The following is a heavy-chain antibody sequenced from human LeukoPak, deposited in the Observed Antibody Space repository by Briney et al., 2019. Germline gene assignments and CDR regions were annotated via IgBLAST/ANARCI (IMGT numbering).Heavy chain of an antibody. CDR1: GFSFSVYE. D-gene: IGHD6-19*01. V-gene: IGHV3-48*03. Sequence: GGSLRLSCAASGFSFSVYEMYWVRQAPGKGLEWGSYISSSGGTRYYADSVKRRFTISRDNAKNSLYLQMNSLRAEDTAVYYCATLTVASSFDYWGQGTLVTVSS. CDR2: ISSSGGTR. CDR3: ATLTVASSFDY. J-gene: IGHJ4*02.